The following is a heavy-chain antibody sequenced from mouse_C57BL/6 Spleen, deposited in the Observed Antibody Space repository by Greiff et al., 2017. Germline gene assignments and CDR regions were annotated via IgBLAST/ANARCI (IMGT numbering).Heavy chain of an antibody. V-gene: IGHV1-85*01. J-gene: IGHJ2*01. CDR3: ARPNYYGSSSYYFDY. CDR1: GYTFTSYD. D-gene: IGHD1-1*01. CDR2: IYPRDGST. Sequence: QVQLQQSGPELVKPGASVKLSCKASGYTFTSYDINWVKQRTGQGLEWIGWIYPRDGSTKYSEKFKGKATLTVDTSSSTAYMELHSLTSEDSAVYFCARPNYYGSSSYYFDYWGQGTTLTVSS.